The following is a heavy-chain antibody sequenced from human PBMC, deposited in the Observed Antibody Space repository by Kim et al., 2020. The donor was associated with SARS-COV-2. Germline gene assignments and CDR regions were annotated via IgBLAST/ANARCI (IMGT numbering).Heavy chain of an antibody. Sequence: GGSLRLSCAASGFTFSSYSMNWVRQAPGKGLEWVSSISSSSSYIYYADSVKGRFTISRDNAKNSLYLQMNSLRAEDTAVYYCARDLSYSGSYYYFDYWGQGTLVTVSS. V-gene: IGHV3-21*01. J-gene: IGHJ4*02. CDR1: GFTFSSYS. D-gene: IGHD1-26*01. CDR3: ARDLSYSGSYYYFDY. CDR2: ISSSSSYI.